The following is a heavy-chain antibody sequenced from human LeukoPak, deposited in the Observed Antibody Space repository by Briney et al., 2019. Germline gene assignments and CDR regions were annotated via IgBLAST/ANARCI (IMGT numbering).Heavy chain of an antibody. CDR3: AKHLGSHSFLFYYMDV. D-gene: IGHD2-21*01. CDR2: LSGSGGAT. CDR1: EFTFSRFA. V-gene: IGHV3-23*01. J-gene: IGHJ6*03. Sequence: GGSLRLSCEASEFTFSRFAMSWIRQPPGTGLEWVSTLSGSGGATYYADSVNGRFTTSRDTSKDTLYLQMDNLRADDTAVYYCAKHLGSHSFLFYYMDVWGKGTSVIVSS.